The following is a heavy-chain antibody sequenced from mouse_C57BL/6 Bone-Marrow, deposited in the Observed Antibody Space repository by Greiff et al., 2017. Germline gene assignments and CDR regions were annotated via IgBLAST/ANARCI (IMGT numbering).Heavy chain of an antibody. CDR3: AIYDRTGAGFAY. CDR1: GYTFTSYW. V-gene: IGHV1-64*01. Sequence: QVQLQQPGAELVKPGASVKLSCKASGYTFTSYWMHWVKQRPGQGLEWIGMIHPNSGSTNYNEKFKSKATLTVDKSSSTAYMQLSSLTSEDSAVYYCAIYDRTGAGFAYWGQGTLVTVSA. J-gene: IGHJ3*01. D-gene: IGHD2-3*01. CDR2: IHPNSGST.